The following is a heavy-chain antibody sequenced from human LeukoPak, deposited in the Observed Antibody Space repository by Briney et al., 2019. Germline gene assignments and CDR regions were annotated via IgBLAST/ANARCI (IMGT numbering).Heavy chain of an antibody. D-gene: IGHD3-3*01. Sequence: SVKVSCKASGFTFTSSAVQWVRQARGQRLEWIGWIVVGSGNTNYAQKFQERVTITRDMSTSTAYMELSSLRSEDTAVYYCAADEQPRTYYDFWSGYYTTAGYMDVWGKGTTVTVSS. V-gene: IGHV1-58*01. CDR2: IVVGSGNT. CDR1: GFTFTSSA. J-gene: IGHJ6*03. CDR3: AADEQPRTYYDFWSGYYTTAGYMDV.